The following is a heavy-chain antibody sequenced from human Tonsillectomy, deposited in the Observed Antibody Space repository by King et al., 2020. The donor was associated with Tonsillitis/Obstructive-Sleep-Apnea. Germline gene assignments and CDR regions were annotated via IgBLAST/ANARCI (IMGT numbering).Heavy chain of an antibody. J-gene: IGHJ3*02. CDR3: ARDGDIVVVEYATGSFDI. D-gene: IGHD2-8*02. Sequence: VKLVESGGGVVQPGRSLRLSCAASKFTFSSYAMHWIRQAPGKGLEWVAVISYDGRDKYYADSVKGRFTISRDTSKNTLYLQMNSLRAEDTAVYYCARDGDIVVVEYATGSFDIWGQGTMVTVSS. V-gene: IGHV3-30*01. CDR2: ISYDGRDK. CDR1: KFTFSSYA.